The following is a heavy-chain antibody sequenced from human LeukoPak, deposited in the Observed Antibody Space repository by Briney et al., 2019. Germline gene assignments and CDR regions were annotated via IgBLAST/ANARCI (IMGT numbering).Heavy chain of an antibody. Sequence: ASVTVSFKSSVYTFTDYYMHWVRQAPGQGREGMGWINPNSGGTNYAQNFRGRVTMTWDTSISTAYMELNRLRSDDTAVYYCARDLIGGSYYMDYWGQGTLVTVSS. CDR3: ARDLIGGSYYMDY. V-gene: IGHV1-2*02. J-gene: IGHJ4*02. D-gene: IGHD1-26*01. CDR2: INPNSGGT. CDR1: VYTFTDYY.